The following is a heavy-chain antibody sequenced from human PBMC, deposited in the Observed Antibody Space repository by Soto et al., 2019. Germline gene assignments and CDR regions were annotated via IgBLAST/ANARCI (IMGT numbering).Heavy chain of an antibody. Sequence: SETLSLTCAVSGGSISGGGFSWSWIRQPPGKGLEWIGYILHTGGTQYNPSLESRVSMSVDKSKNQFSLHLTSVTAADTAVYYCAKGTRVVAPLLGSMDVWGQGTTVTSP. CDR1: GGSISGGGFS. D-gene: IGHD2-15*01. CDR2: ILHTGGT. J-gene: IGHJ6*02. CDR3: AKGTRVVAPLLGSMDV. V-gene: IGHV4-30-2*01.